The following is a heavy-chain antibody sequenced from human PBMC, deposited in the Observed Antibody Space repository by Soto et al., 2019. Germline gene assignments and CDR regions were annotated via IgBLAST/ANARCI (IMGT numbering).Heavy chain of an antibody. V-gene: IGHV4-59*11. CDR1: GVSSSNHY. CDR3: ARGGGSPYHDHEFDY. D-gene: IGHD2-2*01. CDR2: IYYRGTT. Sequence: SETLSLTCSVSGVSSSNHYWTWTRKPPGQGPEWIGCIYYRGTTNYNASFNSRVTISVDTSKNQFSLKLTSVTTADTAVYYCARGGGSPYHDHEFDYWGQGILVTVSS. J-gene: IGHJ4*02.